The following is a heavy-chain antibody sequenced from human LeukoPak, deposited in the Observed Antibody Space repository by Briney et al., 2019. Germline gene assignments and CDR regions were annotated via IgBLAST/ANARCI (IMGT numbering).Heavy chain of an antibody. Sequence: GRSLRLSCAASGFTLDNYGMHSVRQAPGKGLEWVADISSDGATQYYADSVKGRFTIYRDNSKNTLNLQMNSLRPGDTAVYYCAKGCLGGGNCFFFQHWGQGTLVTVSS. CDR3: AKGCLGGGNCFFFQH. J-gene: IGHJ1*01. V-gene: IGHV3-30*18. CDR2: ISSDGATQ. CDR1: GFTLDNYG. D-gene: IGHD2-15*01.